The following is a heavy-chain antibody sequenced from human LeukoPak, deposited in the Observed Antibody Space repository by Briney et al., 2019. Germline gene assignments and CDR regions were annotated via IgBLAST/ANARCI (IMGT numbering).Heavy chain of an antibody. CDR1: GFTVSSNY. CDR3: TRDIDY. CDR2: IYSGGST. Sequence: GGSLRLSCAASGFTVSSNYMTWVRQAPGKGLEWVSVIYSGGSTYYADSVKGRFTVSRDNSKNTLYLQMNSLRAEDTAVYYCTRDIDYWGQGTLVTVSS. J-gene: IGHJ4*02. V-gene: IGHV3-53*01.